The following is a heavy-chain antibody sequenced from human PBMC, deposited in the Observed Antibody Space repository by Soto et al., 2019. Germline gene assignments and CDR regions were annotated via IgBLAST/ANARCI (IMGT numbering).Heavy chain of an antibody. CDR1: GGSISSGDYY. V-gene: IGHV4-61*08. CDR2: IYYSGNT. CDR3: AKDAARRFGELLPPMDV. D-gene: IGHD3-10*01. Sequence: PSETLSLTCTVSGGSISSGDYYWSWIRQPPGKGLEWIGYIYYSGNTNYNPSLKSRVTTSDDTSTNQIFLTLTSVTAADTAVYYCAKDAARRFGELLPPMDVWGQGTTVTVSS. J-gene: IGHJ6*02.